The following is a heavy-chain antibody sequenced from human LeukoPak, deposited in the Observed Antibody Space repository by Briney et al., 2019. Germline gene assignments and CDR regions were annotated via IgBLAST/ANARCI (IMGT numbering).Heavy chain of an antibody. CDR2: ISKDGGNE. Sequence: GGSLRLSCAASGFTFSSYVMHWVRQAPGKGLECVAVISKDGGNEYYGDSVKGRFTISRDNSKNTLYLQMNSLRAEDTAVYYCARDRPDITIFGAFDYWGQGTLVTVSS. J-gene: IGHJ4*02. D-gene: IGHD3-3*01. CDR1: GFTFSSYV. CDR3: ARDRPDITIFGAFDY. V-gene: IGHV3-30*04.